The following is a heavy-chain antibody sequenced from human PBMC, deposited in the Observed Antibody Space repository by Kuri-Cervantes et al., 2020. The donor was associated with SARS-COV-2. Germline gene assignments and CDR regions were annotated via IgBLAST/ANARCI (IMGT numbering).Heavy chain of an antibody. CDR3: AKGRDTAKYGMDV. Sequence: GGSLRLSCAASGFTFSRYAMSWVRQAPGKGLEWVSAISGSGGSTYYADSVTGRFTISRDSSKNTLNLQMNSLRAEDTAVYYCAKGRDTAKYGMDVWGQGTTVTVSS. CDR1: GFTFSRYA. D-gene: IGHD5-18*01. V-gene: IGHV3-23*01. J-gene: IGHJ6*02. CDR2: ISGSGGST.